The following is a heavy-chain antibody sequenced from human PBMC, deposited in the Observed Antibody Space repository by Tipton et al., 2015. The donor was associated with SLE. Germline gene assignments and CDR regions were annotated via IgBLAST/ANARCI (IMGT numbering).Heavy chain of an antibody. J-gene: IGHJ4*02. CDR3: ARSIVATTDFDY. V-gene: IGHV1-18*01. Sequence: QSGAEVKKPGASVKVSCKASGYTFTKSGISWVRQAPGQGLEWVGWINPYNGVINYAQSLQGRVAMTTDTSTGTAIMELRSRRSDDTAVYYCARSIVATTDFDYWGQGTLVTVSS. CDR2: INPYNGVI. D-gene: IGHD5-12*01. CDR1: GYTFTKSG.